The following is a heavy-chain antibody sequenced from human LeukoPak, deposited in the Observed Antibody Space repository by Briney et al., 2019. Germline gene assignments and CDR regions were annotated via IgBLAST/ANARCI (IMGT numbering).Heavy chain of an antibody. J-gene: IGHJ4*02. D-gene: IGHD1-26*01. CDR1: GYTFTSYG. CDR3: ARDLRASGSYLDYLDY. CDR2: INAYNGNT. V-gene: IGHV1-18*01. Sequence: ASVTDSCKASGYTFTSYGISWVRPAPGQGLEWMGWINAYNGNTNYAPKLQGRVTMTTDTSTSTAYMELRSLRSDDTAVYYCARDLRASGSYLDYLDYWGQGTLVTVSS.